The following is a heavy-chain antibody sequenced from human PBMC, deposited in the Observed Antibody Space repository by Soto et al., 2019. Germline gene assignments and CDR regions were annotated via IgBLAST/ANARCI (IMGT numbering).Heavy chain of an antibody. CDR3: AAGGTRWLHSPFDY. Sequence: QVQLLQSGAEVKKPGASVKVSCKVSGHTLTELSMHWVRQAPGRGLEWMGGFDPEDGETIFAQKFQGRVTMTEDTSTDSTYMELTSLRSEDTSVYYCAAGGTRWLHSPFDYWGQGTLVTIPS. CDR1: GHTLTELS. V-gene: IGHV1-24*01. J-gene: IGHJ4*02. CDR2: FDPEDGET. D-gene: IGHD1-1*01.